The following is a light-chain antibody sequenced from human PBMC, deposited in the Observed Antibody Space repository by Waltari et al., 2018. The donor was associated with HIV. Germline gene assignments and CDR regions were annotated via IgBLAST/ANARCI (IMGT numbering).Light chain of an antibody. CDR1: QSVSSY. V-gene: IGKV3-11*01. CDR3: QQRSNWPPS. J-gene: IGKJ4*01. CDR2: DAS. Sequence: EIALTQSPATLSLSPGERANLSCRASQSVSSYLAWYQQKPGQAPRLLIYDASNRATGIPARFSGSGSGTDFTLTISSLEPEDFAVYYCQQRSNWPPSFGGGTKVEIK.